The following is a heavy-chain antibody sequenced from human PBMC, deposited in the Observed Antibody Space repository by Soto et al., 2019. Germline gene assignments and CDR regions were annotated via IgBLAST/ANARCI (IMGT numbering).Heavy chain of an antibody. CDR1: GGSVSNSNYY. Sequence: PSETLSLTCTVSGGSVSNSNYYWGWIRQSPGKGLEWIGSVYYRGSSYSKSSVKSRVTISVDTPKNQFSLNLNSVTASDTAVYFCVSQRTSVLTQAYFDYWGPGALVTVSS. CDR2: VYYRGSS. D-gene: IGHD2-8*01. J-gene: IGHJ4*02. V-gene: IGHV4-39*01. CDR3: VSQRTSVLTQAYFDY.